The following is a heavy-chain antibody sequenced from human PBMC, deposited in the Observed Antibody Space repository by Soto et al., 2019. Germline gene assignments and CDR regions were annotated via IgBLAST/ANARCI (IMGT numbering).Heavy chain of an antibody. CDR3: ARMRHEGPNYYYYMDF. CDR2: IDWDDDK. CDR1: GFSLSTSGMC. J-gene: IGHJ6*03. V-gene: IGHV2-70*11. Sequence: SGPTLVSPTQTLTLTCTFSGFSLSTSGMCVSWIRQPPGKALEWLARIDWDDDKYYSTSLKTRLTISKDTSKNQVVLTMTNMDPVDTATYYCARMRHEGPNYYYYMDFWGKRTTVTGSS.